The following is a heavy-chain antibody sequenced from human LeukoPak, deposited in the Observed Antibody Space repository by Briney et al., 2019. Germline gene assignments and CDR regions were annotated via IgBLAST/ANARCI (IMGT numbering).Heavy chain of an antibody. CDR2: VRNEAYGGTT. J-gene: IGHJ4*02. CDR3: TRSYGPFHADFDY. D-gene: IGHD5-18*01. CDR1: GFTFGEYG. V-gene: IGHV3-49*03. Sequence: GRSLRLSCRASGFTFGEYGMSWFRQAPGKGLEWVGFVRNEAYGGTTEYAASVRGRFAVSRDNSKSIAYLQMNSLETEDTAIYYCTRSYGPFHADFDYWGQGTLVTVSS.